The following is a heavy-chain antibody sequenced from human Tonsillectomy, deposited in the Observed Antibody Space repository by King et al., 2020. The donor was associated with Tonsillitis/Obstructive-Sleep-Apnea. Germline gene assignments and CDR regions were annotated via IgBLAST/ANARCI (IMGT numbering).Heavy chain of an antibody. J-gene: IGHJ4*02. V-gene: IGHV3-7*01. CDR3: AREGFTCSSTSCYTDYFDY. CDR2: IKQDGSEK. Sequence: VQLVESGGGLVQPGGSLRLSCAASGFPFSSYWMSWVRQAPGKGLEWVANIKQDGSEKYYVDSVKGRFTISRDNAKNSLYLQMNSLRAEDTAVYYCAREGFTCSSTSCYTDYFDYWGQGTLVTVSS. D-gene: IGHD2-2*02. CDR1: GFPFSSYW.